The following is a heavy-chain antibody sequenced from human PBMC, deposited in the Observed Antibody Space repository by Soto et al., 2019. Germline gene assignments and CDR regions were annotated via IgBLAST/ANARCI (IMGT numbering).Heavy chain of an antibody. CDR3: AREVGATGY. CDR1: GFTFNNHT. D-gene: IGHD1-26*01. V-gene: IGHV3-48*04. CDR2: ISDSSSTI. Sequence: EVQLVESGGGLVQPGGSLRLSCVASGFTFNNHTMNWVRQAPGKGLEWLSYISDSSSTIYYADSVKGRFTISRDNAKNSLYLQMNSLRADDTAVYYCAREVGATGYWGQGTLVTVSS. J-gene: IGHJ4*02.